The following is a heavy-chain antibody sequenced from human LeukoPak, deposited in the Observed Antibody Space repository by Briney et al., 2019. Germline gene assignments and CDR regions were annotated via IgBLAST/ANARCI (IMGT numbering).Heavy chain of an antibody. V-gene: IGHV3-74*01. J-gene: IGHJ2*01. CDR1: GFTFSTYW. Sequence: PGGSLRLSCAASGFTFSTYWMHWVRQTPGKGLVWVSSIRNDGTTTNYADSVKGRFTISRDNAKNTLYLQMNSLRAEDTAVYYCVRLYKIEGADLWGRGTLVNVSS. CDR3: VRLYKIEGADL. CDR2: IRNDGTTT. D-gene: IGHD1-14*01.